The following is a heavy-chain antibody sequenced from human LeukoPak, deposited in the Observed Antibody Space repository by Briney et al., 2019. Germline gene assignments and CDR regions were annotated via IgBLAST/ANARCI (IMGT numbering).Heavy chain of an antibody. J-gene: IGHJ4*02. CDR3: ARVKGHYSYDSSGYSFDY. D-gene: IGHD3-22*01. Sequence: ASVKVSCKASGYTFTGYYMHWVRQPPGQGLEWMGWINPNSGGTNYAQKFQGRVTMTRDTSISTAYMELSRLRSDDTAVYYCARVKGHYSYDSSGYSFDYWGQRTLVTVSS. V-gene: IGHV1-2*02. CDR1: GYTFTGYY. CDR2: INPNSGGT.